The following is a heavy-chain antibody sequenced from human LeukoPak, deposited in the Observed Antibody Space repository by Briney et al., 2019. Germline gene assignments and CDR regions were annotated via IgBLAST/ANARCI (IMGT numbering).Heavy chain of an antibody. CDR1: GGSFSGYY. D-gene: IGHD5-18*01. Sequence: SETLSLTCAVYGGSFSGYYWSWIRQPPGKGLEWIGRIYTSGSTNYNPSLKSRVTMSVDTSKNQFSLKLSSVTAADTAVYYCARDRGYSYGHFNWFDPWGQGTLVTVSS. V-gene: IGHV4-59*10. J-gene: IGHJ5*02. CDR3: ARDRGYSYGHFNWFDP. CDR2: IYTSGST.